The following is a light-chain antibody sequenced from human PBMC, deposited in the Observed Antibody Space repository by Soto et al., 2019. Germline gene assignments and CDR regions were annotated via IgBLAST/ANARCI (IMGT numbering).Light chain of an antibody. CDR3: QQYNNWPLT. CDR2: KAS. CDR1: QSVSSW. Sequence: DIQMTQSPSTLSASVGDRVTISCRASQSVSSWLAWYQQKPGKAPKLLISKASSLESGVPSRFSGSGSGTEFTLTISSLQSGDFAVYYCQQYNNWPLTFGGGTKVDI. V-gene: IGKV1-5*03. J-gene: IGKJ4*01.